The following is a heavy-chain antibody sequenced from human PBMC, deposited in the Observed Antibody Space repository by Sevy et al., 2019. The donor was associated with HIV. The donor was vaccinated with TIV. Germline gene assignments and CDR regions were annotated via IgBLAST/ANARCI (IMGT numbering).Heavy chain of an antibody. J-gene: IGHJ4*02. CDR2: INQDGSET. D-gene: IGHD3-10*01. V-gene: IGHV3-7*01. Sequence: GGSLRLSCAASGFTFSSYWMSWVRQAPGKGLEWVATINQDGSETFYVHSVKGRFTISRHNPRKSLYLQMNSLSAEDTAVYYCARLFYGSADYWGQGTLVTISS. CDR1: GFTFSSYW. CDR3: ARLFYGSADY.